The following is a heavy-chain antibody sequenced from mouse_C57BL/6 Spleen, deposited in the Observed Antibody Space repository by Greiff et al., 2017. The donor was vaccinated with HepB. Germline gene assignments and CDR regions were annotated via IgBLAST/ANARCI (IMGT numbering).Heavy chain of an antibody. D-gene: IGHD2-4*01. CDR1: GYTFTDYY. CDR3: ARERLRRGLAY. V-gene: IGHV1-26*01. Sequence: EVQLQQSGPELVKPGASVKISCKASGYTFTDYYMNWVKQSHGKSLEWIGDINPNNGGTSYNQKFKGKATLTVDKSSSTAYMELRSLTSEDSAVYYCARERLRRGLAYWGQGTLVTVSA. J-gene: IGHJ3*01. CDR2: INPNNGGT.